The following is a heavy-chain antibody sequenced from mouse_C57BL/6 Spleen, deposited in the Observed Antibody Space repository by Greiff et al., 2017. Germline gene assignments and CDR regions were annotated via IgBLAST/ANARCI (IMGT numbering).Heavy chain of an antibody. D-gene: IGHD2-4*01. J-gene: IGHJ4*01. CDR2: IYPGTGST. Sequence: VQLQQPGAELVKPGASVKMSCKASGYTFTSYWITWVKQRPGQGLEWIGDIYPGTGSTNYNEKFKSKATLTVDTSSSTAYMQLSSLTSEDSAVYYCARGDYDYAMDYWGQGTSGTVSS. CDR3: ARGDYDYAMDY. CDR1: GYTFTSYW. V-gene: IGHV1-55*01.